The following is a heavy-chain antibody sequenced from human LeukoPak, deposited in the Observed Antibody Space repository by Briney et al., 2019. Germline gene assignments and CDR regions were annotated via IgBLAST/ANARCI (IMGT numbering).Heavy chain of an antibody. V-gene: IGHV3-7*03. D-gene: IGHD3-10*01. CDR2: IKKDGSEK. Sequence: GGSLRLSCAASGFTFSSYWMSWVPQAPGKGLEWVANIKKDGSEKDYVDSVRGRITISRDNAKTSLYLQMNSLRAEDTAVYYCARERMVRGVINYYYGMDVWGKGTTVTVSS. CDR3: ARERMVRGVINYYYGMDV. J-gene: IGHJ6*04. CDR1: GFTFSSYW.